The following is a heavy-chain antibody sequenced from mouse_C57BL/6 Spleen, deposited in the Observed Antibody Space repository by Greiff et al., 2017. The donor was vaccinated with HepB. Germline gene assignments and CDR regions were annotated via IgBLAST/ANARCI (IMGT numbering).Heavy chain of an antibody. Sequence: QVQLQQPGAELVMPGASVKLSCKASGYTFTSYWMHWVKQRPGQGLEWIGEIDPSDSYTNYNQKFKGKSTLTVDKSSSTAYMQLSSLTSEDSAVYYCARRVYYYGSGLDYWGQGTTLTVSA. J-gene: IGHJ2*01. CDR1: GYTFTSYW. CDR2: IDPSDSYT. V-gene: IGHV1-69*01. CDR3: ARRVYYYGSGLDY. D-gene: IGHD1-1*01.